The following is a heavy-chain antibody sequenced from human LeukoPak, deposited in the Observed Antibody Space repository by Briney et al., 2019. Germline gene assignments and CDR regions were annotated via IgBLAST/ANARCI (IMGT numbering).Heavy chain of an antibody. CDR1: GGSFSAYY. Sequence: SETLSVTCAVYGGSFSAYYWSWIRQSPGKGLEWIGEINPSVTTNYNPSLKSRVTISLDTSKNQFSLILTSVTAADTAVYDCTRGGSMVADILSGYRAFDIWGQGTLVTVSS. V-gene: IGHV4-34*01. D-gene: IGHD3-9*01. CDR3: TRGGSMVADILSGYRAFDI. CDR2: INPSVTT. J-gene: IGHJ3*02.